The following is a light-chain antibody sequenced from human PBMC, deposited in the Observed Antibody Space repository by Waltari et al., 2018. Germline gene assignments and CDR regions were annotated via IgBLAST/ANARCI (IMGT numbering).Light chain of an antibody. CDR2: DAS. V-gene: IGKV3-11*01. CDR3: QQRSNWPLT. Sequence: EIVLTQSPATLSLFPGERATLSCRASQSVSSYLAWYQQKPGQAPRLVIYDASNRATGIPARFSGSWSGTDFTLTISSLEPEDFAVYYCQQRSNWPLTFGGGTRVEIK. J-gene: IGKJ4*01. CDR1: QSVSSY.